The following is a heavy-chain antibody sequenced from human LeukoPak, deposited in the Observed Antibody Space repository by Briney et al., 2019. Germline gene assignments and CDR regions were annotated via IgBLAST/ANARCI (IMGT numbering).Heavy chain of an antibody. D-gene: IGHD3-22*01. CDR2: INPNSGGT. Sequence: GASVKVSCKASGYTFTGYYMHWVRQAPGQGLEWMGWINPNSGGTNYAQKFQGRVTMTRDTSISTAYMELSRLRSDDTAVYYCARHDGSGSYGAAFDVWGQGTVVTVSS. V-gene: IGHV1-2*02. J-gene: IGHJ3*01. CDR1: GYTFTGYY. CDR3: ARHDGSGSYGAAFDV.